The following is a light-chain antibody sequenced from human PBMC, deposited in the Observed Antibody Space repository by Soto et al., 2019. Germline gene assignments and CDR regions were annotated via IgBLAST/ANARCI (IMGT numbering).Light chain of an antibody. Sequence: QAVVTQPPSASGTPGQRVTISCSGSSSNIGSNYVYWYQQLPGTAPKLLIYRNNQRPSGVPDRFSGSKSGTSASLAISGLRSEDDADYYCAAWDYSPEVVFGGGTKLTVL. CDR3: AAWDYSPEVV. CDR1: SSNIGSNY. V-gene: IGLV1-47*01. CDR2: RNN. J-gene: IGLJ2*01.